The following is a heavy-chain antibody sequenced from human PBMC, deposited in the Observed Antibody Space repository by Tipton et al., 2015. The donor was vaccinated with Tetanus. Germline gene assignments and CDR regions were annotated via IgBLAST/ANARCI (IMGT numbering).Heavy chain of an antibody. J-gene: IGHJ4*02. Sequence: GLVKPSQTLSLTCTVSGGSISSGGYYWSWIRQHPGKGLEWVSAVSLSGDASFYADSVRGRFSISRDNSQNTLYLQMNSLRAEDTAVYYCASRGAYVGSYGSPLDYWGQRALVTVSS. CDR2: VSLSGDAS. V-gene: IGHV3-23*01. CDR1: GGSISSGGYY. D-gene: IGHD1-26*01. CDR3: ASRGAYVGSYGSPLDY.